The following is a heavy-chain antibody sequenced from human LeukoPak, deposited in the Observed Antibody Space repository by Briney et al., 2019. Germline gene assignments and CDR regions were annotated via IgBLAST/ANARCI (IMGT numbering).Heavy chain of an antibody. V-gene: IGHV3-48*03. CDR3: ARGWLRSLVY. Sequence: GGSLRLSCAASGFTFISYEMNWVRQAPGKGLEWVSYISSSGSTIYYADSVKGRFTISRDNAKNSLYLQMNSLKAEDTAVYYCARGWLRSLVYWGQGTLVTVYS. J-gene: IGHJ4*02. D-gene: IGHD5-12*01. CDR2: ISSSGSTI. CDR1: GFTFISYE.